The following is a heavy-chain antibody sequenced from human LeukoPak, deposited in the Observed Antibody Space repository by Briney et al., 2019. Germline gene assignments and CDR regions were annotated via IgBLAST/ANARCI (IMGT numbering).Heavy chain of an antibody. J-gene: IGHJ4*02. V-gene: IGHV3-30*03. CDR3: ARDFSVLVAARYLDY. CDR1: GFTFSTYG. CDR2: ISFDGSNK. D-gene: IGHD2-15*01. Sequence: GRSLRLSCAASGFTFSTYGMLWVRESPGKGLEGVAVISFDGSNKYYADSVKGRFTISRDNSKKTLYLQMNSLRAEDTAVYYCARDFSVLVAARYLDYWGQGTLVTVSS.